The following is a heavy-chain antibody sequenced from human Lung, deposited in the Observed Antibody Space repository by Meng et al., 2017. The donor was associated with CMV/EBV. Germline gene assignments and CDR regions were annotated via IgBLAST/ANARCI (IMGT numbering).Heavy chain of an antibody. Sequence: SETLSLTCTVSGYSISSGYYWGWIRQPPGKGLEWIGSIYHSGSTYYNPSLKSRVTISVDTSKNQFSLKLSSVTAADTAVYYCARDNWNYDQKLFDYWGQG. CDR1: GYSISSGYY. V-gene: IGHV4-38-2*02. J-gene: IGHJ4*02. CDR3: ARDNWNYDQKLFDY. D-gene: IGHD1-7*01. CDR2: IYHSGST.